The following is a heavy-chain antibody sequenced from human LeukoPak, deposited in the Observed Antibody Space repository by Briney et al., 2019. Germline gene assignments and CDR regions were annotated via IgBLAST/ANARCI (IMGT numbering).Heavy chain of an antibody. V-gene: IGHV4-59*08. D-gene: IGHD5-12*01. CDR1: GGSISSYY. CDR3: ARQGGGYDSGLDY. CDR2: IYYSGST. J-gene: IGHJ4*02. Sequence: SETLSLTCTVSGGSISSYYWSWIRQPPGKGLEWIGYIYYSGSTNYNPSLKSRVTISVDTSKNQFSLKLSPVTAADTAVYYCARQGGGYDSGLDYWGQGTLVTVSS.